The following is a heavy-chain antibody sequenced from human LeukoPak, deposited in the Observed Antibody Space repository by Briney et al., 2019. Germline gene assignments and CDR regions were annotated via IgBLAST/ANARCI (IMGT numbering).Heavy chain of an antibody. CDR1: GYTFTSYD. CDR2: MNPNSGNT. V-gene: IGHV1-8*01. CDR3: ARGRELHTKGWFDP. Sequence: ASVKVSCKASGYTFTSYDINWVRQATGQGLEWMGWMNPNSGNTGYAQKFQGRVTMTRNTSISTAYMELSSLRSEDTAVYYCARGRELHTKGWFDPWGQGTLVTVTS. D-gene: IGHD1-26*01. J-gene: IGHJ5*02.